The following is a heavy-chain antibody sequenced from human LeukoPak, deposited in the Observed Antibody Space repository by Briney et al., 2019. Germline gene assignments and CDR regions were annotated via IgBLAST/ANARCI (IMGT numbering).Heavy chain of an antibody. CDR2: FILMLGIA. CDR3: ASSWAIVGATTGGSDAFDI. V-gene: IGHV1-69*04. J-gene: IGHJ3*02. Sequence: SVKLSWKASGGTFRSYAISWVRPAPGQGLGWMGRFILMLGIANYAQKLQSRVTTTADTSTSTAYTELSSPRSEDTAVYYCASSWAIVGATTGGSDAFDIWGQGTMVTVSS. CDR1: GGTFRSYA. D-gene: IGHD1-26*01.